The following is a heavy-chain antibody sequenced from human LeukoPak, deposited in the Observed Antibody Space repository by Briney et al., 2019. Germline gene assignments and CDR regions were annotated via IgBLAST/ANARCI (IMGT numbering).Heavy chain of an antibody. Sequence: IPSETLSLTCTVSGGSISSSSYYWGWIRQPPGKGLEWIGSIYYSGSTYYNPSLKSRVTISVDTSKNQFSLKLSSVNAADTAVYYCARHKGWLGSSQYYYYYMDVWGKGTTVTVSS. V-gene: IGHV4-39*01. D-gene: IGHD5-12*01. CDR1: GGSISSSSYY. J-gene: IGHJ6*03. CDR3: ARHKGWLGSSQYYYYYMDV. CDR2: IYYSGST.